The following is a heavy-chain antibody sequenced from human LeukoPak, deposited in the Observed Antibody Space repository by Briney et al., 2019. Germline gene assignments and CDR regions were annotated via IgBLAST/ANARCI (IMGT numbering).Heavy chain of an antibody. D-gene: IGHD6-19*01. CDR2: ISGSGGST. Sequence: PGGSLRLSCAASGFTFSSYAMSWVRQAPGKGREWVSAISGSGGSTYYADSVKGRFTISRDNSKNTLYLQMNSLRAEDTAVYYCAKDIAVADNYYYYGMDVWGKGTTVTVSS. V-gene: IGHV3-23*01. CDR1: GFTFSSYA. J-gene: IGHJ6*04. CDR3: AKDIAVADNYYYYGMDV.